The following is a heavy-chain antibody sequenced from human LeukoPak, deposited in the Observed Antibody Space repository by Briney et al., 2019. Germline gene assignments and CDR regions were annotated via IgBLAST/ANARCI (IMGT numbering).Heavy chain of an antibody. D-gene: IGHD6-6*01. CDR3: ASGPRPPTFDY. Sequence: SETLSLTCAVYGGSFSGYYWSWIRQPPGKGLEWIGEINHSGSTNYNPSLKSRVTISVDTSKNQFSLKLSSVTAADTAVYYCASGPRPPTFDYWGQGTLVTVSS. CDR2: INHSGST. V-gene: IGHV4-34*01. J-gene: IGHJ4*02. CDR1: GGSFSGYY.